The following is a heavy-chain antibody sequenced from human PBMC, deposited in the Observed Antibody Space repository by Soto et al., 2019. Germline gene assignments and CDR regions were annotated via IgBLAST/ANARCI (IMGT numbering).Heavy chain of an antibody. J-gene: IGHJ6*02. CDR2: INAGNDNT. CDR3: ARAPASPHYEWLLYLYYYGMDV. Sequence: GASVKVSCKASGYTFTNFAMHWVRQAPGQKLEWMGWINAGNDNTKYSQKFQGRVTMTRNTSISTAYMELSSLRSEDTAVYYCARAPASPHYEWLLYLYYYGMDVWGQGTTVTVSS. V-gene: IGHV1-3*01. D-gene: IGHD3-3*01. CDR1: GYTFTNFA.